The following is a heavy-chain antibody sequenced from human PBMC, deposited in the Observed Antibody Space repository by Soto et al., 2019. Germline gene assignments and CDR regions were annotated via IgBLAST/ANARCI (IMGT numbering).Heavy chain of an antibody. CDR3: ALLYSSSWGLDQHWFDP. CDR2: IYWNDDK. Sequence: ALTVFCPTQTLTFTRTVFGLSLRTRGLGVGWIRRPPRKVLEWLALIYWNDDKRYSPSPKSRLTSTTDTSKNQAVLTMTNMDPVDTATYYCALLYSSSWGLDQHWFDPWGQGTLVTVSS. CDR1: GLSLRTRGLG. V-gene: IGHV2-5*01. J-gene: IGHJ5*02. D-gene: IGHD6-13*01.